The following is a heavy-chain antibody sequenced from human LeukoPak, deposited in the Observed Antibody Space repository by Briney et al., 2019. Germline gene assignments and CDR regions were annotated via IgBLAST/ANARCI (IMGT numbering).Heavy chain of an antibody. V-gene: IGHV4-34*01. J-gene: IGHJ4*02. CDR1: GGSFSGYY. CDR2: INHSGST. CDR3: ARERWLRLDY. Sequence: SEILSLTCAVYGGSFSGYYWSWIRQPPGKGLEWIGEINHSGSTNYNPSLKSRVTISVDTSKNQFSLKLSSMTAADTAVYYCARERWLRLDYWGQGTLVTVSS. D-gene: IGHD5-12*01.